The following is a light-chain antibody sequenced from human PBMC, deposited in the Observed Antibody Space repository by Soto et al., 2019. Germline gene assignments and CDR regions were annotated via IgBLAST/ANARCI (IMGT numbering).Light chain of an antibody. CDR1: QRVLYSSNNKNY. Sequence: DIVMTQSPDSLAVSLCERPSINCKSSQRVLYSSNNKNYLAWYQQKPGQPPKLLIYWASTRESGVPDRSSGSGSGTDFTLTISSLQAEDVAVYYCQQYYSTPQTFGQGTKVDIK. J-gene: IGKJ1*01. CDR2: WAS. V-gene: IGKV4-1*01. CDR3: QQYYSTPQT.